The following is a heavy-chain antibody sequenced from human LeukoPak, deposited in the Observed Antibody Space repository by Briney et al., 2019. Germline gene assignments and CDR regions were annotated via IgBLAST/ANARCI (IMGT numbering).Heavy chain of an antibody. CDR2: INTNTGNP. J-gene: IGHJ6*03. D-gene: IGHD6-13*01. CDR3: ARDRAAAGYYYYYYMDV. V-gene: IGHV7-4-1*02. Sequence: ASVNVSCKASGYTFTSYAMNWVRQAPGQGLECMGWINTNTGNPTYAQGFTGRFVFSLDTSVSTAYLQISSLKAEDTAVYYCARDRAAAGYYYYYYMDVWGKGTTVTGSS. CDR1: GYTFTSYA.